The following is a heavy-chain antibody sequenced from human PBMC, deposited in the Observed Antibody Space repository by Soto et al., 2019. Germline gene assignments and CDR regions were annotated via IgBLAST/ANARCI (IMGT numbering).Heavy chain of an antibody. Sequence: SVKVSCKASGFTFTSSAFQWVRQARGQRLEWIGWIAVGSGYTNYAQRFQDRVTLTRDMSTATTYMELSRLTSEDTAIYYCAADATAWQQMVPSDYWGQGTLVTVS. CDR2: IAVGSGYT. V-gene: IGHV1-58*01. CDR3: AADATAWQQMVPSDY. J-gene: IGHJ4*02. CDR1: GFTFTSSA. D-gene: IGHD2-8*01.